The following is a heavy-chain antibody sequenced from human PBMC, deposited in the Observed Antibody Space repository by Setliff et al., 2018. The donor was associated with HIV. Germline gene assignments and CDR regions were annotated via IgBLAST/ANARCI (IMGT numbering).Heavy chain of an antibody. CDR3: ARKPGFCSGGGCRGYFDY. CDR2: IDYSGST. Sequence: PSETLSLTCTVSGGSISSSSYYWGWIRQPPGKGLEWIGSIDYSGSTYYNPSLKSRVTISVDTSKSQFSLKLSSVTAADTAVYYCARKPGFCSGGGCRGYFDYWGQGTLVTVSS. CDR1: GGSISSSSYY. D-gene: IGHD2-15*01. V-gene: IGHV4-39*07. J-gene: IGHJ4*02.